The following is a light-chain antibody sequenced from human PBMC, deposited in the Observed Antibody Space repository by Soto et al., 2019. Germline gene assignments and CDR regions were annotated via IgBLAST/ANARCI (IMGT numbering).Light chain of an antibody. Sequence: ETVMTQSPATLSVSPGERGTLSCRASQSVSSNLAWYQQKPGLPPRLLIYGASTRATGIPARFSGSGSGTEFPLTIGSLQSEDFAVYYCQQYKNWPRTFGQGTKVEIK. CDR1: QSVSSN. V-gene: IGKV3-15*01. CDR2: GAS. CDR3: QQYKNWPRT. J-gene: IGKJ1*01.